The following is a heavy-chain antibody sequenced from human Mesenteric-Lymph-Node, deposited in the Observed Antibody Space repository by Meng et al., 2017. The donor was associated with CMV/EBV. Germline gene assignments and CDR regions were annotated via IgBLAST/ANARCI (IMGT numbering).Heavy chain of an antibody. D-gene: IGHD2-2*02. Sequence: GESLKISCAASGFTFSSYAMHWVRQAPGKGLEWVAIISHDGTNKYYADSVKGRFTISRDNSKNTLYVEMNSLRSEDTAVYYCARGGYSVVVPAAIGGYWDQGTLVTVSS. J-gene: IGHJ4*02. V-gene: IGHV3-30-3*01. CDR3: ARGGYSVVVPAAIGGY. CDR1: GFTFSSYA. CDR2: ISHDGTNK.